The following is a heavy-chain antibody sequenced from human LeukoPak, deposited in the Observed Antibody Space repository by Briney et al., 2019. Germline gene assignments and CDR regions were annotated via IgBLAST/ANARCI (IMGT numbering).Heavy chain of an antibody. D-gene: IGHD6-13*01. J-gene: IGHJ4*02. CDR1: GFTFSSYW. CDR2: IKQGGSEK. Sequence: GGSLRLSCAASGFTFSSYWMSWVRQAPGKGLEWVANIKQGGSEKYYVDSVKGRFTISRDNAKNSLYLQMNSLRAEETAMYYCARESRGIAAAGYWGQGTLVTVSS. V-gene: IGHV3-7*01. CDR3: ARESRGIAAAGY.